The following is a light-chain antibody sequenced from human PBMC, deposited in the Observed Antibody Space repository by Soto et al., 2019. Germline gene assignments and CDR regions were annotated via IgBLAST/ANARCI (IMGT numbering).Light chain of an antibody. CDR1: PSVPSSS. Sequence: EIVLRQSPGTLSLSPGERATVSCRASPSVPSSSLAWYQQKPGQGPRLLIYGTSRRATGIPDRFSGSGSWTDFTLTISRLEPEYAAVYFCQQYGNSPTFGQGTKLQIK. V-gene: IGKV3-20*01. J-gene: IGKJ2*01. CDR3: QQYGNSPT. CDR2: GTS.